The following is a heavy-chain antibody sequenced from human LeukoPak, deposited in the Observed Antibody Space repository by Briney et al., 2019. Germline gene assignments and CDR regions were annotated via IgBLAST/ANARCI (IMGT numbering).Heavy chain of an antibody. J-gene: IGHJ3*01. Sequence: GGSLRLSCAASGFPFSNYWMSWVRQAPGKGLEWVSLISGAGTTYYADSVKGRFSISRHNSNTLYLQMSGLKPEDTAVYYCTRIRLDYSETRIDSFDVWGQGTMVAVS. V-gene: IGHV3-53*04. CDR2: ISGAGTT. D-gene: IGHD3-22*01. CDR1: GFPFSNYW. CDR3: TRIRLDYSETRIDSFDV.